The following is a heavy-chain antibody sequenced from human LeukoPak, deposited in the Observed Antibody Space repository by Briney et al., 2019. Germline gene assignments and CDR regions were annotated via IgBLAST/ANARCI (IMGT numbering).Heavy chain of an antibody. D-gene: IGHD2-2*02. Sequence: GGSLRLSCAASGFTFSSYWMHWVRQAPGKGLVWVSRINSDGSSTSYADSVKGRFTISRDNSKNTLYLQMNSLRAEDTAVYYCAKHCSSTSCYTADDAFDIWGQGTMVTVSS. V-gene: IGHV3-74*01. CDR2: INSDGSST. CDR1: GFTFSSYW. CDR3: AKHCSSTSCYTADDAFDI. J-gene: IGHJ3*02.